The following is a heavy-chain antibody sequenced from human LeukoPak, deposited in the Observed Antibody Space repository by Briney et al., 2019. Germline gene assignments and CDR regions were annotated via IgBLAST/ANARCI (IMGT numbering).Heavy chain of an antibody. CDR2: INHSGST. V-gene: IGHV4-34*01. CDR3: ARGRRGYSSSWYERYYFDY. Sequence: SETLSLTCTVYGGSFSGYYWSWIRQPPGKGLEWIGEINHSGSTNYNPSLKSRVTISVDTSKNQFSLKLSSVTAADTAVYYCARGRRGYSSSWYERYYFDYWGQGTLVTVSS. CDR1: GGSFSGYY. D-gene: IGHD6-13*01. J-gene: IGHJ4*02.